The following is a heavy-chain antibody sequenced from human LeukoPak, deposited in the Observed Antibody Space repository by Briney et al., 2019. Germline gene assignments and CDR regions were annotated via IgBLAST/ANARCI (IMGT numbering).Heavy chain of an antibody. CDR1: GFTFSSYA. Sequence: PGRSLRLSCAASGFTFSSYAMHWVRQAPGKGLEWVAVISYDGSNKYYADSVKGRFTISRDNSKNTLYLQMNSPRAEDTAVYYCARSHDYSSSRYDNDYFDYWGQGTLVTVSS. CDR2: ISYDGSNK. D-gene: IGHD6-13*01. V-gene: IGHV3-30*04. CDR3: ARSHDYSSSRYDNDYFDY. J-gene: IGHJ4*02.